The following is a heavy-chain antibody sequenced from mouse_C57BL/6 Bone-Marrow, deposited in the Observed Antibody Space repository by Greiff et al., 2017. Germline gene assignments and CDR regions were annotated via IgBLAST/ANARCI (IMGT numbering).Heavy chain of an antibody. CDR3: ARDDYYGFDY. CDR1: GFTFSDYY. Sequence: EVQRVESEGGLVQPGSSMKLSCTASGFTFSDYYMAWVRQVPEKGLEWVANINSDGSSTYYLDSLKSRFIISRDNAKNILYLQMSSLKSEDTATYYCARDDYYGFDYWGQGTTLTVSS. D-gene: IGHD1-1*01. J-gene: IGHJ2*01. CDR2: INSDGSST. V-gene: IGHV5-16*01.